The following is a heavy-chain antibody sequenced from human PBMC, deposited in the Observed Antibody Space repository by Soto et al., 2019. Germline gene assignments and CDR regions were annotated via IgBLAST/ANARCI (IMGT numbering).Heavy chain of an antibody. Sequence: RCTVCGGRIFISDGSWIRQHDGKGLEWIGRIYTSGSTNYNPSLKSRVTMSVDTSKNQFSLKLSSVTAADTAVYYCARERRTNSYFRSGPPPQRWFDPWGQGTLVTV. CDR1: GGRIFISD. V-gene: IGHV4-4*07. CDR2: IYTSGST. D-gene: IGHD3-3*01. J-gene: IGHJ5*02. CDR3: ARERRTNSYFRSGPPPQRWFDP.